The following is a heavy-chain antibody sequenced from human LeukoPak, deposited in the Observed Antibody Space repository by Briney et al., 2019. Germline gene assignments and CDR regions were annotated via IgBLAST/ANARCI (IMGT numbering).Heavy chain of an antibody. V-gene: IGHV1-18*01. D-gene: IGHD6-13*01. CDR1: GYTFTSYG. J-gene: IGHJ4*02. Sequence: ASVKVSCKASGYTFTSYGISWVRQAPGQGLEWMGWISAYNGNTNYAQKLQGRVTMTRDTSISTAYMELSRLRSDDTAVYYCARDIAAAGEGQKVGSLSFDYWGQGTLVTVSS. CDR2: ISAYNGNT. CDR3: ARDIAAAGEGQKVGSLSFDY.